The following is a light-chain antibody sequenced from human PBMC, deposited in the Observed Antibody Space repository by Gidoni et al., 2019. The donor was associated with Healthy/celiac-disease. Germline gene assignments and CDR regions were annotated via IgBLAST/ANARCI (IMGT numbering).Light chain of an antibody. CDR2: AAS. CDR1: QSINSY. Sequence: DIQMTQSPSSPSASVGDRVTITCRARQSINSYLNWYQQKTGKAPKPLLYAASSLQSGVPSRFSGSGSGTDFTLTIISLQPEDFATYYCRQSYSTPPLTFGQGTRLEIK. V-gene: IGKV1-39*01. J-gene: IGKJ5*01. CDR3: RQSYSTPPLT.